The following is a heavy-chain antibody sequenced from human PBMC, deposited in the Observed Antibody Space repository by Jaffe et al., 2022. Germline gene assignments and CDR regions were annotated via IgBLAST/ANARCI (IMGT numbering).Heavy chain of an antibody. CDR2: INPSNSDT. J-gene: IGHJ4*02. CDR3: ARRVVDHSLPQHFDY. V-gene: IGHV5-51*03. D-gene: IGHD2-2*01. Sequence: EVQLVQSGAEVKKPGESLKISCKGSGFVFTTFWIGWVRQMPGKGLEWMGIINPSNSDTQYSPSFQGQVTISADKSINTAYLQWSSLKTSDTAMYYCARRVVDHSLPQHFDYWGQGALVTVSP. CDR1: GFVFTTFW.